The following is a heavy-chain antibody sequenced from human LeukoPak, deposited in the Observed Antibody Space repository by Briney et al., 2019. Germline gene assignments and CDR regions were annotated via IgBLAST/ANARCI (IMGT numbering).Heavy chain of an antibody. V-gene: IGHV1-2*06. CDR1: GYFFTGFY. CDR2: MNPSNGNT. Sequence: ASVKVSRKASGYFFTGFYIHWVRQAPGQGLEWMGRMNPSNGNTDFAQNFQGRVTMTRDTSITTAYKELSSLTSDYTAVYYCTRDLGGALAWFDPWGQGTLVTVSS. D-gene: IGHD2-21*01. J-gene: IGHJ5*02. CDR3: TRDLGGALAWFDP.